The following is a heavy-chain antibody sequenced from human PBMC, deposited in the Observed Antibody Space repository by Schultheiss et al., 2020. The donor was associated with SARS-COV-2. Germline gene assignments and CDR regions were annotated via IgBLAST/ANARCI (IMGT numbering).Heavy chain of an antibody. CDR1: GGSISSYY. Sequence: SETLSLTCTVSGGSISSYYWSWIRQPPGKGLEWIGYIYYSGSTNYNPSLKSRVTISVDTSKNQFSLKLSSVTAADTAVYYCARDSYCSSTSCSSADAFDIWGQGTMVTVSS. CDR3: ARDSYCSSTSCSSADAFDI. J-gene: IGHJ3*02. D-gene: IGHD2-2*01. V-gene: IGHV4-59*01. CDR2: IYYSGST.